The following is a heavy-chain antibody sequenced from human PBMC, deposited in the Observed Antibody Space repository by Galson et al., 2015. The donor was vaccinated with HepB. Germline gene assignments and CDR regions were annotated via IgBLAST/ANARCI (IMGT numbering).Heavy chain of an antibody. J-gene: IGHJ4*02. V-gene: IGHV4-59*08. CDR3: ARQQYSTGLFGY. Sequence: ETLSLTCTVSGGSINSYYWSWIRQPPGKGLEWIGYIYYSGSTNYIPSLKSRVTISLGRSTNRFSLKLSSVTAADTAVYYCARQQYSTGLFGYWGQGTLVTVSS. CDR2: IYYSGST. CDR1: GGSINSYY. D-gene: IGHD6-19*01.